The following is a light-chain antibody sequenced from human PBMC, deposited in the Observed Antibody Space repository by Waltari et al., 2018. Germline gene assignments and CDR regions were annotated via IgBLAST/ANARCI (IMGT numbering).Light chain of an antibody. J-gene: IGLJ2*01. Sequence: QSALTQPASVSGSPGQSITISCTGTSSDVGSYNLVSWYQQHTGKAPKLMIYEVSKRPSGVSNRFSGSKSGNTASLTISVLQAEDEADYYCCSYAGSSTFVVFGGGTKLTVL. CDR1: SSDVGSYNL. V-gene: IGLV2-23*02. CDR2: EVS. CDR3: CSYAGSSTFVV.